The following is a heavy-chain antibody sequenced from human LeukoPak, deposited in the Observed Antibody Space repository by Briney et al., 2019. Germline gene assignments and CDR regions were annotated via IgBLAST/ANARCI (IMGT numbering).Heavy chain of an antibody. CDR1: GGSFSGYY. J-gene: IGHJ5*02. CDR3: ARRPDSSGWNRWFDP. V-gene: IGHV4-34*01. CDR2: INHSGST. Sequence: SETLSLTCAVYGGSFSGYYWSWIRQPPGKGLEWIGEINHSGSTYYNPSLKSRVTVYVDTSKNQFSLKLTSVTAADTAVYYCARRPDSSGWNRWFDPWGQGTLVTVSS. D-gene: IGHD3-22*01.